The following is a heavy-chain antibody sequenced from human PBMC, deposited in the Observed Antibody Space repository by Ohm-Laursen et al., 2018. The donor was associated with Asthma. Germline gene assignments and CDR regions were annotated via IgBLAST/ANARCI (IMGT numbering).Heavy chain of an antibody. CDR3: AREWGGMDV. J-gene: IGHJ6*02. CDR1: GLAFSTYF. Sequence: SLRLSCSASGLAFSTYFMSWVRQAPGKGLECVSVIYTDGGTYYADSVKGRFTISRDNSKNSLYLQMNNLRAEDAAIYYCAREWGGMDVWGPGTTVTVSS. CDR2: IYTDGGT. V-gene: IGHV3-53*01. D-gene: IGHD3-16*01.